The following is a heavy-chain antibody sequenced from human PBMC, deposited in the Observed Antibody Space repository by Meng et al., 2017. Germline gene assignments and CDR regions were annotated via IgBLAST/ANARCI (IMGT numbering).Heavy chain of an antibody. CDR1: VSHNNEWGG. Sequence: ITLKGSLSQPGKPQQSPPVNLHLLWVSHNNEWGGLGRDPSAPGKALEWLALIYWDDDKRYSPSLKSRLTITKDTSKNQVVLTMTNMDPVDTATYYCAHRRDYYGSGNHFDYWGQGTLVTVSS. V-gene: IGHV2-5*02. CDR2: IYWDDDK. J-gene: IGHJ4*02. CDR3: AHRRDYYGSGNHFDY. D-gene: IGHD3-10*01.